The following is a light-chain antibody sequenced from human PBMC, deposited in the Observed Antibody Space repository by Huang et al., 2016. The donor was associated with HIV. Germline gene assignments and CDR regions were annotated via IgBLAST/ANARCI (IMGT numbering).Light chain of an antibody. J-gene: IGKJ4*01. CDR2: WAS. CDR1: QSLFFSSNKRSY. CDR3: QQYYHNPLT. V-gene: IGKV4-1*01. Sequence: DIVMTQSPDSLAVSLGEMATINCRSSQSLFFSSNKRSYLAWYQKKPGQPPKLVISWASARESGVPDRFSGSGSETHFTLTISSLQAEDVAVYYCQQYYHNPLTFGGGTKVEI.